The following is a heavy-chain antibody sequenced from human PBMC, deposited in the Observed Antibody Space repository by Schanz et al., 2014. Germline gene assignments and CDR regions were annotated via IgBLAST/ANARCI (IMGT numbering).Heavy chain of an antibody. CDR1: GYTFNNYA. V-gene: IGHV1-18*04. Sequence: QEQLVQSGGELKKPGASVKVSCKASGYTFNNYAVSWVRQAPGQGLEWMGWVSTKSGATNYAHKVQGRVTLTTDTSTRTAYMELRSLRSDDTAVYFCARANEGSPYCYDLWGQGTLVTVS. CDR2: VSTKSGAT. D-gene: IGHD3-10*01. CDR3: ARANEGSPYCYDL. J-gene: IGHJ5*02.